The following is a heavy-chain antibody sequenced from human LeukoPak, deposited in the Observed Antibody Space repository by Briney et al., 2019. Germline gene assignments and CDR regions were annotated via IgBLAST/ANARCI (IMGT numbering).Heavy chain of an antibody. Sequence: GGSLRLSCVASGFTFSNAWMSWVRQAPGKGLEWIGRVKSKPDGGTTDYAAPVKGRFTVSRDDSKNTLYLQMNSLKIEDTAVYFCAWHYFDYWGQGTLVTVSS. CDR3: AWHYFDY. CDR2: VKSKPDGGTT. CDR1: GFTFSNAW. V-gene: IGHV3-15*01. J-gene: IGHJ4*02.